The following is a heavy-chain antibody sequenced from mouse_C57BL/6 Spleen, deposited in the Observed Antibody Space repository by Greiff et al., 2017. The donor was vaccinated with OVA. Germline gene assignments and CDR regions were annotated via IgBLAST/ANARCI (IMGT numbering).Heavy chain of an antibody. CDR1: GFTFSDYG. V-gene: IGHV5-17*01. D-gene: IGHD2-4*01. J-gene: IGHJ2*01. CDR2: ISSGGSTI. Sequence: EVKLVESGAGLVKPGGSLKLSCAASGFTFSDYGMHWVRQTPEKGLEWVAYISSGGSTINYADTVQGRFTISRDNAKNTLFLQLTSLKSEDTDRYYCARYDYNYFDYWGQGTAVTVSS. CDR3: ARYDYNYFDY.